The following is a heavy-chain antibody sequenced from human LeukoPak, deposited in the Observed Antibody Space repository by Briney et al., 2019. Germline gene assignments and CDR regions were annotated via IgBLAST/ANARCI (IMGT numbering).Heavy chain of an antibody. Sequence: GGSLRLSCAASGFTFSSYWMNWARQAPGKGLEWVASINHNGNVNYYVDPVKGRFTISRDSSKNTLFLHMNTLRAEDTAIYYCAKDRTVGASYWYFDLWGRGTLVTVSS. CDR2: INHNGNVN. V-gene: IGHV3-7*03. CDR1: GFTFSSYW. D-gene: IGHD1-26*01. J-gene: IGHJ2*01. CDR3: AKDRTVGASYWYFDL.